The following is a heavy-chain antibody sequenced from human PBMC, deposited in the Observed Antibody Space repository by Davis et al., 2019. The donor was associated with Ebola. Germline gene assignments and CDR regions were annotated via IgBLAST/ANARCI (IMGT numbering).Heavy chain of an antibody. CDR2: IHPSGGIT. CDR1: GYTFTSSY. CDR3: ARAWFGESYGIEFDC. D-gene: IGHD3-10*01. J-gene: IGHJ4*02. Sequence: ASVKVSCTASGYTFTSSYMHWARQAPGQAPEWMGIIHPSGGITSYTQKFQGRVTMTRDTSTSTVYMELSSLRSEDTAVYYCARAWFGESYGIEFDCWGQGTLVTVSS. V-gene: IGHV1-46*03.